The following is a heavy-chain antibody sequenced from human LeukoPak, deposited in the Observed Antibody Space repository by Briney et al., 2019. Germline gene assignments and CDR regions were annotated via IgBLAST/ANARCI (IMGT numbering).Heavy chain of an antibody. CDR1: GFTFSSYW. CDR3: ARDPSQYGDYSYYYGMDV. V-gene: IGHV3-7*01. D-gene: IGHD4-17*01. J-gene: IGHJ6*02. CDR2: IKQDGSEK. Sequence: GGSLRLSCAASGFTFSSYWMSWVRQAPGKGLEWVANIKQDGSEKYYVDSVKGRFTISRDNAKNSLYLQMNSLRAEDTAVYYWARDPSQYGDYSYYYGMDVWGQGTTVTVSS.